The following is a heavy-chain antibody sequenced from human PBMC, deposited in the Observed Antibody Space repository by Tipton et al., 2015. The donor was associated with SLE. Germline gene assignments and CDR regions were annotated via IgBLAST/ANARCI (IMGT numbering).Heavy chain of an antibody. CDR2: VYHTGSI. CDR3: ARGAGYFGSGSPYYFNY. V-gene: IGHV4-59*07. J-gene: IGHJ4*02. CDR1: GGSMSSFY. D-gene: IGHD3-10*01. Sequence: TLPLTCTISGGSMSSFYWSWIRQPPGKGLEWIGYVYHTGSINYNPSLMSRVTISIDKSKNQFSLNLMSATAADTAVYFCARGAGYFGSGSPYYFNYWGQGTLVAVSS.